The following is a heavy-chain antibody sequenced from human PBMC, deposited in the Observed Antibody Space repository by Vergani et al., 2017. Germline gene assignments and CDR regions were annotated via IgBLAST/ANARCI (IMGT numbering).Heavy chain of an antibody. J-gene: IGHJ4*02. D-gene: IGHD3-22*01. CDR2: IYVSGIT. Sequence: QVQLQESGPGLVKPSQTLSLTCTVSGASINNDFYYWHWIRQPAGKGLEWIGRIYVSGITDYNSSLQSRVSMSVDTSKMQFSLKLYSLTAADTAIYYCARHVTQDYYNDSDYFDYWGLGTLVTVSS. CDR3: ARHVTQDYYNDSDYFDY. CDR1: GASINNDFYY. V-gene: IGHV4-61*02.